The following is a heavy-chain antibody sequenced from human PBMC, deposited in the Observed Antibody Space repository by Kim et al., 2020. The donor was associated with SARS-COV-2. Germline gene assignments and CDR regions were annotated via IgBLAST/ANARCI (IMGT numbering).Heavy chain of an antibody. CDR1: GGSISSGGYY. D-gene: IGHD2-2*01. V-gene: IGHV4-31*03. CDR2: IYYSGST. CDR3: ARAPSVVILGLTFHAGYGMDV. J-gene: IGHJ6*02. Sequence: SETLSLTCTVSGGSISSGGYYWSWIRQHPGKGLEWIGYIYYSGSTYYNPSLKSRVTISVDTSENQFSLKLSSVTAADTAVYYCARAPSVVILGLTFHAGYGMDVWGQGTTVTVSS.